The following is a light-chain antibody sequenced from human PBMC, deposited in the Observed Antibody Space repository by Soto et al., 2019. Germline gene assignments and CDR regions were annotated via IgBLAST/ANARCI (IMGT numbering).Light chain of an antibody. CDR2: DDN. CDR3: GTWDSSLSAGK. Sequence: QAVLTQPPSVSAAPGQKVTISCSGSSSDIGNNYVSWFQQLPGTAPKLLIYDDNKRPSGIPDRFSGSKSGTSATLGITGLQTGDEADYYCGTWDSSLSAGKFGGGIKLTVL. J-gene: IGLJ2*01. CDR1: SSDIGNNY. V-gene: IGLV1-51*01.